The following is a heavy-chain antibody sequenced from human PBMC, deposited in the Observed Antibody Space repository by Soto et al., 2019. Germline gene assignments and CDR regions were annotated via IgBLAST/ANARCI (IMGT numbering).Heavy chain of an antibody. CDR1: GFTCSRYD. D-gene: IGHD2-8*02. CDR3: AKATATGGGAFDI. CDR2: ILVGGST. Sequence: GGSLRLSCAASGFTCSRYDMSWVRQAPGKWLEWVSTILVGGSTHYPDSVKGRFTISRDNSKNTLFLQMNSLTAGDTAVYFCAKATATGGGAFDICGQGTMVTVSS. V-gene: IGHV3-23*01. J-gene: IGHJ3*02.